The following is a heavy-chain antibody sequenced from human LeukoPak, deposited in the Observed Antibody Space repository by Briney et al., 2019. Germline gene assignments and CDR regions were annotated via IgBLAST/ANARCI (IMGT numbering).Heavy chain of an antibody. Sequence: PGGSLRLSCAASGFTFGGFEMNWVRQAPGKGLEWVSYISTSATTIYYADSVRGRFTISRDNAKNSLYLQMNTLRAEDTAVYYCARGLDYGLDYWGQGTLVTVSS. D-gene: IGHD4-17*01. V-gene: IGHV3-48*03. CDR2: ISTSATTI. CDR3: ARGLDYGLDY. CDR1: GFTFGGFE. J-gene: IGHJ4*02.